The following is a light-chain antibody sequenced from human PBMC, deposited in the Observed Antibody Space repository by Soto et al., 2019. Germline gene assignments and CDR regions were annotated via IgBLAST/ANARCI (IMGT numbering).Light chain of an antibody. CDR3: HQYGSTPYT. V-gene: IGKV3-20*01. Sequence: EIVLTQSPGTLSLSPGERATLSCRASQSVISSYLAWYQQKPGQAPRLLIYGVSSRATGIPDRFSGSGSETDFSLTISRLEPEDCAVYYCHQYGSTPYTFGQGTKLEIK. CDR2: GVS. J-gene: IGKJ2*01. CDR1: QSVISSY.